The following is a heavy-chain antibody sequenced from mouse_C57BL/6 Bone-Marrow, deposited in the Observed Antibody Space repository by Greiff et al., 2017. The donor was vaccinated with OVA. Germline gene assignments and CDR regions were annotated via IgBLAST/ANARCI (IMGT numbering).Heavy chain of an antibody. V-gene: IGHV1-55*01. D-gene: IGHD2-3*01. CDR3: ARTYDGYYVGFAY. J-gene: IGHJ3*01. Sequence: VQLQQPGAELVKPGASVKMSCKASGYTFTSYWITWVKQRPGQGLEWIGDIYPGSGSTNYNEKFKSKATLTVDTSSSTAYMQRSSLTSEDSAVYYCARTYDGYYVGFAYWGQGTLVTVSA. CDR2: IYPGSGST. CDR1: GYTFTSYW.